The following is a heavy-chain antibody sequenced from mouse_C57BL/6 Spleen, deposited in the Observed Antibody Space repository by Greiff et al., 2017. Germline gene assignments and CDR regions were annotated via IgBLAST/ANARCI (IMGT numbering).Heavy chain of an antibody. J-gene: IGHJ4*01. D-gene: IGHD4-1*01. Sequence: VLLQQSGPGLVKPSQSLSLTCSVTGYSITSGYYWNWIRQFPGDKLECMGCISYDGSNNYNASLKNRITITRDTSKNQFFLKLNSVTTADTASSCYARALEGDYWGQGTSVTVSS. V-gene: IGHV3-6*01. CDR1: GYSITSGYY. CDR2: ISYDGSN. CDR3: ARALEGDY.